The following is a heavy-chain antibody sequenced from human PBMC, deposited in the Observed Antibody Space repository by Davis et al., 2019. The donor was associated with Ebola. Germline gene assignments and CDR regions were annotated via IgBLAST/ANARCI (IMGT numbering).Heavy chain of an antibody. Sequence: LSLTCAASGFTFSSYAMSWVRQAPGKGLEWVSVISGSGGSTYYAESVKGRFTISRDNSKNTLYLQMSSLRAEDTAVYYCAKGRHSTYYDFWIAYYDYWGRGTLVTVSS. J-gene: IGHJ4*02. V-gene: IGHV3-23*01. CDR2: ISGSGGST. CDR1: GFTFSSYA. D-gene: IGHD3-3*01. CDR3: AKGRHSTYYDFWIAYYDY.